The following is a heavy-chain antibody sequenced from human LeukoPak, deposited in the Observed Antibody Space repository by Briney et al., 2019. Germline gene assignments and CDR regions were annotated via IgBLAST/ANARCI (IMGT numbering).Heavy chain of an antibody. V-gene: IGHV4-39*01. CDR3: ARPRSYYYMDV. D-gene: IGHD1-14*01. Sequence: PSETLSLTCTVSGRSISSSSYYWGWIRHPPGKGLEWSGSIYYSGSTYYNPSLKSRVTISVDTSKNQFSLKLSSVTAADTAVYYCARPRSYYYMDVWGKGTTVTVSS. CDR1: GRSISSSSYY. J-gene: IGHJ6*03. CDR2: IYYSGST.